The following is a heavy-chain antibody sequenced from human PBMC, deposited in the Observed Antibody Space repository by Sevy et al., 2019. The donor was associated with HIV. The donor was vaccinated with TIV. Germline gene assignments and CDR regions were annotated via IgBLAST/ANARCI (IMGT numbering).Heavy chain of an antibody. J-gene: IGHJ4*02. CDR3: ARGRSPKRLPLLYSGYDHMTAHFIDY. CDR2: VDHSGGT. V-gene: IGHV4-34*01. D-gene: IGHD5-12*01. Sequence: SETLSLTCAVYGESVSSSYWTWIRQPPGGGLDWVGEVDHSGGTSYNPSLKSRATVSLDTSKRQFSLKLNSVTAADTAVYFCARGRSPKRLPLLYSGYDHMTAHFIDYWGQGALVTVSS. CDR1: GESVSSSY.